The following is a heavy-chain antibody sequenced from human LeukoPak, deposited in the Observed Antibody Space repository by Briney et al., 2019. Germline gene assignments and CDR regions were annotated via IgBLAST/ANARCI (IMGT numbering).Heavy chain of an antibody. D-gene: IGHD4-23*01. CDR1: GYSFTRYW. CDR3: ARRGGGNSDWFDP. CDR2: IWPGDSDT. V-gene: IGHV5-51*01. Sequence: GESLKISCKGSGYSFTRYWIGWVRQTPGKGLEWMGIIWPGDSDTRYSPSFQGQVTISADKSISTAYLQWSSLKASDTAMYYCARRGGGNSDWFDPWGQGTLVTVSS. J-gene: IGHJ5*02.